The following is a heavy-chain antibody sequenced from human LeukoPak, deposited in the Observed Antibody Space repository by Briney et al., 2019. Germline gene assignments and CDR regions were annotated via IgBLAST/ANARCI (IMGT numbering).Heavy chain of an antibody. CDR1: GYTFTGYY. CDR3: ARAINPGVATVDY. V-gene: IGHV1-2*02. D-gene: IGHD5-12*01. CDR2: INPNSGGT. Sequence: ASVKVSCKASGYTFTGYYMHWVRQAPGQGLEWMGWINPNSGGTNYAQKFQGRVTMTRDTSISTAYMELNRLRSDDTAVYYCARAINPGVATVDYWGQGTLVTVSS. J-gene: IGHJ4*02.